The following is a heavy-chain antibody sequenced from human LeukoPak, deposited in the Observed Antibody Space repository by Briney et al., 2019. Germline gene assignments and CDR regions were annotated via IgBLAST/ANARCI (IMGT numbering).Heavy chain of an antibody. J-gene: IGHJ6*03. CDR2: INHSGYSI. D-gene: IGHD2-15*01. V-gene: IGHV3-23*01. CDR3: AKVSGSGTYYYYYMDV. CDR1: NTYT. Sequence: PAGSLRLSCVASNTYTMSWVRQAPGKGLEWVSTINHSGYSIYYADSVKGRFTISRDNSKNTLYLQMNSLRAEDTAVYYCAKVSGSGTYYYYYMDVWGKGTTVTVSS.